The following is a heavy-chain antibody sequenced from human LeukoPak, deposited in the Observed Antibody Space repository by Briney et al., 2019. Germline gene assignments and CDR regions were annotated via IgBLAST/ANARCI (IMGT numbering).Heavy chain of an antibody. Sequence: ASVKVSCKASGGTFSSYAISWVRQAPGQGLEWMGGIIPIFGTANYAQKFQGRVTITTDESTSTAYMELSSLRSEDTAVYYCARDRLWGSLYSSGWYAPTLYFDYWGQGTLVTVSS. V-gene: IGHV1-69*05. CDR1: GGTFSSYA. J-gene: IGHJ4*02. CDR3: ARDRLWGSLYSSGWYAPTLYFDY. CDR2: IIPIFGTA. D-gene: IGHD6-19*01.